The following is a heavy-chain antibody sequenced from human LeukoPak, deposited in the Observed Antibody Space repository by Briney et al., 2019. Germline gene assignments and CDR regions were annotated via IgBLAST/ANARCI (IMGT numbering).Heavy chain of an antibody. J-gene: IGHJ4*02. CDR3: ARGIWNDYYFDY. D-gene: IGHD1-1*01. V-gene: IGHV4-39*02. CDR2: IYSTTAS. Sequence: PSETLSLTCTVSGGSVGSMSHFWGWIRQPPGKGLEWIGSIYSTTASYYNPSLGSRVTVSVDTSKNQLSLELTSVTAADTGVYYCARGIWNDYYFDYWGQRTLVTVSS. CDR1: GGSVGSMSHF.